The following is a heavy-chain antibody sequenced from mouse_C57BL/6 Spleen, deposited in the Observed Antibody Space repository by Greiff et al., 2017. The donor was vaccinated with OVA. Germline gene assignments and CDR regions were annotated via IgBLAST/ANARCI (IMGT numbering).Heavy chain of an antibody. CDR1: GYSITSGYY. CDR3: ARGIWPTVVATDY. CDR2: ISYDGSN. D-gene: IGHD1-1*01. V-gene: IGHV3-6*01. Sequence: EVQLQQSGPGLVKPSQSLSLTCSVTGYSITSGYYWNWIRQFPGNKLEWMGYISYDGSNNYNPSLKNRISITRDTSKNQFFLKLNSLTTEDTATYYCARGIWPTVVATDYWGQGTTLTVSS. J-gene: IGHJ2*01.